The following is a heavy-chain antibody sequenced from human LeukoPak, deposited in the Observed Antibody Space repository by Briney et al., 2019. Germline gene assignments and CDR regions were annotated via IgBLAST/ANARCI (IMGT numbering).Heavy chain of an antibody. Sequence: GGSLRLSCAASGFNLNSYMLNWVRQAPGKGLEWVSSISSTGSYIYYADSVKGRFTISRDNDKNTLHLQMNSLRVEDTAVYYCVRDIAPDGTIWFDPWGQGTLVTVSS. V-gene: IGHV3-21*01. J-gene: IGHJ5*02. CDR1: GFNLNSYM. CDR3: VRDIAPDGTIWFDP. CDR2: ISSTGSYI. D-gene: IGHD6-13*01.